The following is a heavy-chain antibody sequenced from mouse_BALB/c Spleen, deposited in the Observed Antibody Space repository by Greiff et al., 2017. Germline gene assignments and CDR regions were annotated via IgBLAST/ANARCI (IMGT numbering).Heavy chain of an antibody. V-gene: IGHV1-5*01. J-gene: IGHJ3*01. CDR2: IYPGNSDT. Sequence: EVQLVESGTVLARPGASVKMSCKASGYSFTSYWMHWVKQRPGQGLEWIGAIYPGNSDTSYNQKFKGKAKLTAVTSASTAYMELSSLTNEDSAVYYCTRHPYYYGSSAFAYWGQGTLVTVSA. CDR3: TRHPYYYGSSAFAY. D-gene: IGHD1-1*01. CDR1: GYSFTSYW.